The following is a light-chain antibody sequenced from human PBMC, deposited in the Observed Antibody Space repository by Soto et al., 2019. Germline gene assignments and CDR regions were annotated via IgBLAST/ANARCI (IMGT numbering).Light chain of an antibody. CDR3: QQYSNWPSWT. Sequence: EIVLTQSPATLSVSPGERATLSCRASHSAASAVAWYQQKPGQAPRLLIYDASTRATGIPARFSGSGSATEFTLTISSLQSEDFAVYYCQQYSNWPSWTFGQGTKVEIK. CDR2: DAS. J-gene: IGKJ1*01. CDR1: HSAASA. V-gene: IGKV3-15*01.